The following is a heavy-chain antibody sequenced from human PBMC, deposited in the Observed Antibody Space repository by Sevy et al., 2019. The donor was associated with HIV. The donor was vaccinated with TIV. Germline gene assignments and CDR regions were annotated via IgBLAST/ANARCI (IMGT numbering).Heavy chain of an antibody. J-gene: IGHJ4*02. CDR3: AKDQGDYIWGTYRH. D-gene: IGHD3-16*02. CDR2: ISGSGGDT. CDR1: AFTFKSYA. Sequence: GGSLRLSCAASAFTFKSYAMTWVRQAPGKGLEWISSISGSGGDTKYADSGKGRFTISRDNSKNTLYLQMNSLRAEDTAVYYCAKDQGDYIWGTYRHWGQGTLVTVSS. V-gene: IGHV3-23*01.